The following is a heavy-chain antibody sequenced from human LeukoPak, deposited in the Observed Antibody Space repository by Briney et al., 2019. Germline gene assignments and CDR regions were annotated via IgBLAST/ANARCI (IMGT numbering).Heavy chain of an antibody. D-gene: IGHD3-22*01. J-gene: IGHJ5*02. CDR1: GGSFSGYY. V-gene: IGHV4-34*01. CDR3: AINHYYDCSGYSFP. Sequence: PSETLSLTCADSGGSFSGYYWRWIRQPPGKGLEWIGEINHSGSTNYNPSLKSRVTISVDMSKNQFSLKLSSVTAADTAVYYCAINHYYDCSGYSFPWGQGTLVTVSS. CDR2: INHSGST.